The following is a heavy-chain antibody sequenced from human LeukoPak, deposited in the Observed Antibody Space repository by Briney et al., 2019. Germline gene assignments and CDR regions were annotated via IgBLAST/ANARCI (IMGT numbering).Heavy chain of an antibody. Sequence: SVKVSCKASGGTFSSYAISWVRQAPGQGLEWMGRIIPILGIANYAQKFQGRVTITADKSTSTAYMELSSLRSEDTAVYYCARDPPYYDSSASTCDIWGQGTMVTVSS. CDR1: GGTFSSYA. CDR3: ARDPPYYDSSASTCDI. CDR2: IIPILGIA. J-gene: IGHJ3*02. V-gene: IGHV1-69*04. D-gene: IGHD3-22*01.